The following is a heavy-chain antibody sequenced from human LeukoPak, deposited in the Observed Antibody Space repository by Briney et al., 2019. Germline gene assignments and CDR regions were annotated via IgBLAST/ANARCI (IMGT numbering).Heavy chain of an antibody. D-gene: IGHD3-9*01. V-gene: IGHV3-7*03. CDR1: GFPFSSYW. CDR2: IKQDGSKE. Sequence: GGSLRLSCVASGFPFSSYWMTWVRQAPGKGLEWVANIKQDGSKESYVDSVKGRFTISRDNAKNSLYLQMNSLRAEDTAVYYCARDYTGYFPWGQGTLVIVSS. J-gene: IGHJ5*02. CDR3: ARDYTGYFP.